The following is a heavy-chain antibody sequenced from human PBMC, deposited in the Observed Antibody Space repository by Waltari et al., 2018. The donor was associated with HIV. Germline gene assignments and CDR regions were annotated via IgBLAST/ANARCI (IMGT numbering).Heavy chain of an antibody. CDR3: ARRSYYDSSGSYWYFDL. D-gene: IGHD3-22*01. J-gene: IGHJ2*01. V-gene: IGHV5-51*01. CDR1: GYNFNPYW. Sequence: EVQLVQSGAAVKKSGESLKISCKGSGYNFNPYWIGWVRQMPGQGLEWMGIIFPDDSDTRYSPSFQGQVTISADKSISTAYVQWSSLKASDTAMYFCARRSYYDSSGSYWYFDLWGRGTLVTVSS. CDR2: IFPDDSDT.